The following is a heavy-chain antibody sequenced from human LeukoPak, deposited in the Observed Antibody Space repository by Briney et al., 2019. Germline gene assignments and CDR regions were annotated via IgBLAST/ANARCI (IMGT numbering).Heavy chain of an antibody. V-gene: IGHV1-18*01. CDR3: AREVRVVPATPPPNPLDY. Sequence: ASVMVSCKASGYTFTSYGISWVRQAPGQGLEWMGWISAYNGNTNYAQKLQGGVTMTTDTSTSTAYMELRSLRSDDTAVYYCAREVRVVPATPPPNPLDYWGQGTLVTVSS. CDR1: GYTFTSYG. CDR2: ISAYNGNT. J-gene: IGHJ4*02. D-gene: IGHD2-2*01.